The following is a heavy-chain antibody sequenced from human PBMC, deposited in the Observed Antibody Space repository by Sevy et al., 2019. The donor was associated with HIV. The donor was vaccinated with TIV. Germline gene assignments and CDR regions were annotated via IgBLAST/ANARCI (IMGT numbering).Heavy chain of an antibody. Sequence: GESLKISCVASKFPFRSNGFHWVRQPPGKGLEWLSCINFDGSDRKYADSVKGRFTVSRDNSKNTLYLQMNSLRAEDTAVYYCAKDLRVVIPAAMQPADLWGQGTLVTVSS. CDR1: KFPFRSNG. CDR2: INFDGSDR. CDR3: AKDLRVVIPAAMQPADL. J-gene: IGHJ5*02. D-gene: IGHD2-2*01. V-gene: IGHV3-30*02.